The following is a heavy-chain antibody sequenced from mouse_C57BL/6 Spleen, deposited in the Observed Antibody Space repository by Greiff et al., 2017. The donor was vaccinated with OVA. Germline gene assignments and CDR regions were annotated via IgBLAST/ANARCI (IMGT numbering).Heavy chain of an antibody. D-gene: IGHD1-1*01. Sequence: QVQLQQSGAELVKPGASVKISCKASGYAFSSYWMNWVKQRPGKGLEWIGQIYPGDGDTNYNGKFKGKATLTADKSSSTAYMQLSSLTSEDSAVYFCARREGSTVVDDYWGQGTTLTVSS. J-gene: IGHJ2*01. CDR2: IYPGDGDT. V-gene: IGHV1-80*01. CDR1: GYAFSSYW. CDR3: ARREGSTVVDDY.